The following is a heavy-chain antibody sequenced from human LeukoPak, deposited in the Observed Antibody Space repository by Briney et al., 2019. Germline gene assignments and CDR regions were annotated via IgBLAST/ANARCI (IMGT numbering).Heavy chain of an antibody. Sequence: GRSLRLSCAASGFTFSSYAMHWVRQAPGKGLEWVAVISYDGSNKYYADSVKGRFTISRDNAKNSLYLQMNSLRAEDTAVYYCARETYYYGSGSYYPSFWGQGTLVTVSS. CDR2: ISYDGSNK. CDR3: ARETYYYGSGSYYPSF. J-gene: IGHJ4*02. V-gene: IGHV3-30-3*01. CDR1: GFTFSSYA. D-gene: IGHD3-10*01.